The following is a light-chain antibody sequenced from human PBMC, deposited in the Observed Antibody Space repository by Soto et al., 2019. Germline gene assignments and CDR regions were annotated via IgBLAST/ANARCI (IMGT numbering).Light chain of an antibody. CDR2: KVS. Sequence: DIQMTQSPSTLSASIGDRVTITCRASQSLRTWLAWFQQKPGEAPKGLIYKVSYLESGVPPRFTASGSETEFTLTINGLEPDDFVTYYCLQYNTYPWTFGQGTKVEIK. J-gene: IGKJ1*01. V-gene: IGKV1-5*03. CDR1: QSLRTW. CDR3: LQYNTYPWT.